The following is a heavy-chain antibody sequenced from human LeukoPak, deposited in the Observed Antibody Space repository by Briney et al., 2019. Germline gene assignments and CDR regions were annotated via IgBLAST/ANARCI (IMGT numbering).Heavy chain of an antibody. J-gene: IGHJ5*02. D-gene: IGHD6-19*01. V-gene: IGHV1-2*02. Sequence: ASVKVSCKASGYTFTGYYMHWVRQAPGQGLEWMGWINPNSGGTNYAQKFQGRVTMTRDTSISTAYMELSRLRSECTAVYYCARYHPRISVGFDPWGEGTLVTVSS. CDR3: ARYHPRISVGFDP. CDR2: INPNSGGT. CDR1: GYTFTGYY.